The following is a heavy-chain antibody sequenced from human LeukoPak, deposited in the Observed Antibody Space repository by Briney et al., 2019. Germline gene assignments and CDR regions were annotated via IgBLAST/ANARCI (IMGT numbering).Heavy chain of an antibody. CDR1: GYSFTSYW. D-gene: IGHD6-19*01. J-gene: IGHJ4*02. CDR2: IYPGDSDT. Sequence: GESLKISCKGSGYSFTSYWIGWVRQMPGKGLERMGIIYPGDSDTRYSPSFQGQVTISADKSISTAYLQWSSLKASDTAMYYCARLEPIAVAGTYYFDYWGQGTLVTVSS. V-gene: IGHV5-51*01. CDR3: ARLEPIAVAGTYYFDY.